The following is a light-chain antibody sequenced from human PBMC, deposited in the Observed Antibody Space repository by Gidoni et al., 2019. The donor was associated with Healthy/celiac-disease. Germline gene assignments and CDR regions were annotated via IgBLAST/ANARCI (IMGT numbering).Light chain of an antibody. Sequence: QSVLTPPPSVSGAPGQRVTISCTGSSSNIVAGYDVHWYQQLPGTAHHLLIYGNSNRPSGVPDRFSGSKSGTSASLAITGLQAEDEADYYCQSYDSSLSGSKVFGGGTKLTVL. V-gene: IGLV1-40*01. CDR1: SSNIVAGYD. CDR3: QSYDSSLSGSKV. J-gene: IGLJ2*01. CDR2: GNS.